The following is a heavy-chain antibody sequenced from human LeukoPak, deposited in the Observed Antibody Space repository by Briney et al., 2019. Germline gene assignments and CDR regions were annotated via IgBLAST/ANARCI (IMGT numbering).Heavy chain of an antibody. CDR3: VKRGLKHGATDVDY. V-gene: IGHV3-23*01. CDR1: GFTFSSYA. Sequence: GGSLRLSCAASGFTFSSYAMSWVRQAPGKGLEWVSAISGSGGSTYYADSVKGRFTISRDNSKNTLYLQMNSLRAEDTAVYYCVKRGLKHGATDVDYWGQGTLVTVSS. D-gene: IGHD1-26*01. CDR2: ISGSGGST. J-gene: IGHJ4*02.